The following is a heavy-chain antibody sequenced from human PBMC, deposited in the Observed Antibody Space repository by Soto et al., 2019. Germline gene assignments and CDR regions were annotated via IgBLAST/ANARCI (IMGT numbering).Heavy chain of an antibody. D-gene: IGHD4-17*01. J-gene: IGHJ4*02. V-gene: IGHV1-2*02. CDR2: INPNSGGT. CDR1: GYTFTVYY. Sequence: ASVNVSCKASGYTFTVYYMHWVRQAPGQGLELMGWINPNSGGTMYPQKFQGRVTMTWDXXXXXAXMXLXXXXSDXTAVYYCARDLAKAGASAGFDYWGQGTLVTVSS. CDR3: ARDLAKAGASAGFDY.